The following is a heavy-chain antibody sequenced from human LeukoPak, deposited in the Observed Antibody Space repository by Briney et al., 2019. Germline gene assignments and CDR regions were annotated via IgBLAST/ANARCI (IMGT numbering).Heavy chain of an antibody. V-gene: IGHV3-66*01. CDR3: ARDQGAPYDILTGYYPPPEAFDI. J-gene: IGHJ3*02. CDR1: GFTVSSNY. Sequence: PGGSLRLSCAASGFTVSSNYMSWVRQAPGKGLEWVSVIYSGGSTYYADSVKGRFTISRDNSKNTLYLQMNSLRAEDTAVYYCARDQGAPYDILTGYYPPPEAFDIWGQGTMVTVSS. CDR2: IYSGGST. D-gene: IGHD3-9*01.